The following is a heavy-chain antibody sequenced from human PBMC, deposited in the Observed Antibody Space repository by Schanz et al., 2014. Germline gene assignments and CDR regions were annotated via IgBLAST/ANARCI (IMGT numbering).Heavy chain of an antibody. CDR3: ARDRRRYCSTASCLHDNWFDP. J-gene: IGHJ5*02. D-gene: IGHD2-2*01. Sequence: QVQLVQSGAEVKKPGASVKVSCKASGYTFTDYGVIWVRQAPGQGLEWVGWISPYTGNTHYFDKMEGRVTMTTDTSTGTAYMELRSLRSDDTAVYYCARDRRRYCSTASCLHDNWFDPWGQGTLVIVSS. V-gene: IGHV1-18*01. CDR2: ISPYTGNT. CDR1: GYTFTDYG.